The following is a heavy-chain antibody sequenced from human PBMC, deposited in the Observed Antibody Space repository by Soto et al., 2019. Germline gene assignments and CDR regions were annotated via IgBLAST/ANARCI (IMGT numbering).Heavy chain of an antibody. D-gene: IGHD5-18*01. J-gene: IGHJ6*02. CDR2: IYYSGST. CDR1: GGSISSGDYY. V-gene: IGHV4-30-4*01. Sequence: TLSLTCTVSGGSISSGDYYWSWIRQPPGKGLEWIGYIYYSGSTYYNPSLKSRVTISVDTSKNQFSLELSSVTAADTAVYYCAREIRGYSYGYDYYYGMDVWGQGTTVTVSS. CDR3: AREIRGYSYGYDYYYGMDV.